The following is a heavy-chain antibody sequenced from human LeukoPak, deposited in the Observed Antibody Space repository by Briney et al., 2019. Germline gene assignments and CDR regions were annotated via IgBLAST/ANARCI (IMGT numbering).Heavy chain of an antibody. V-gene: IGHV1-2*06. CDR2: INPNSGGT. J-gene: IGHJ4*02. Sequence: PVASVKVSCKASGYTFTGYYMHWVRQAPGQGLEWMGRINPNSGGTNYAQKFQGRVTMTRDTSIRTAYMELSSLRSEDTAVYYCARDPRYYDSSGYLEEVDYWGQGTLVTVSS. CDR3: ARDPRYYDSSGYLEEVDY. CDR1: GYTFTGYY. D-gene: IGHD3-22*01.